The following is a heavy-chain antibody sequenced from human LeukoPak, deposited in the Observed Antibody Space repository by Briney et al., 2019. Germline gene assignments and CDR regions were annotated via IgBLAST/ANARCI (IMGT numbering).Heavy chain of an antibody. CDR3: AKDRGSSGWYEGPLFDY. CDR1: GFTFSSYG. CDR2: IRYDGSNK. Sequence: PGGSLRLSCAASGFTFSSYGMHWVRQAPGKGLEWVAFIRYDGSNKYYADSVKGRFTTSRDNSKNTLYLQMNSLRAEDTAVYYCAKDRGSSGWYEGPLFDYWGQGTLVTVSS. J-gene: IGHJ4*02. V-gene: IGHV3-30*02. D-gene: IGHD6-19*01.